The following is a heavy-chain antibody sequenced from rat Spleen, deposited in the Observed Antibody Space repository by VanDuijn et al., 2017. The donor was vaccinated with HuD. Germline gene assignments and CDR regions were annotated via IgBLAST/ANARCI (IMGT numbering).Heavy chain of an antibody. V-gene: IGHV5-17*01. J-gene: IGHJ3*01. CDR3: AMGPFAY. CDR1: GFTFSDYA. CDR2: IIYDGSST. D-gene: IGHD1-7*01. Sequence: EVQLVESGGGLVQPGRSLKLSCAASGFTFSDYAMAWVRQAPKKGLEWVATIIYDGSSTYYRDSVKGRFTISRDNAKNTQYLQMDSLRSEDTATYYCAMGPFAYWGQGTLVTVSS.